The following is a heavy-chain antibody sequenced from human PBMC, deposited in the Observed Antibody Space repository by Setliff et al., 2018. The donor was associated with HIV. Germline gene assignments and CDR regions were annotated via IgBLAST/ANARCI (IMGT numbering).Heavy chain of an antibody. Sequence: ASVKVSCKASGYTFTSNDINWVRQATGQGLEWMGWMNPNSGNTGYAQKFQGRVTMTRDTSIKTAYMELSSLRSEDTAVYYCARGAWYTSGWYSSRYLDVWGKGTTVTSP. CDR2: MNPNSGNT. D-gene: IGHD6-19*01. CDR3: ARGAWYTSGWYSSRYLDV. V-gene: IGHV1-8*01. J-gene: IGHJ6*03. CDR1: GYTFTSND.